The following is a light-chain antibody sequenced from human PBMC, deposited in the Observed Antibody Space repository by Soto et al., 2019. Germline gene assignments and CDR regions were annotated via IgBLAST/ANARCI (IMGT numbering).Light chain of an antibody. CDR2: AAS. CDR3: QQYDHWLPA. CDR1: QSVRGH. J-gene: IGKJ1*01. V-gene: IGKV3-15*01. Sequence: TVLTQSPATLSVSPGERATLSCRTSQSVRGHLAWYQQKPGQIPRLLMYAASTRATGTPARFSGSGSETEFTLTISSLQSEDFAVYYCQQYDHWLPAFGQGTKVEI.